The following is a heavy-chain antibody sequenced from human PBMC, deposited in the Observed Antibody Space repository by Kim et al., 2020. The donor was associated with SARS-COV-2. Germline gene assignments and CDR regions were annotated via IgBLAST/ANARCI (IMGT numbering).Heavy chain of an antibody. J-gene: IGHJ4*02. CDR3: ALPQYDFDY. Sequence: YTTEYAASVKGRFTISRDDSKNSLYLQMNSLKTEDTAVYYCALPQYDFDYWGQGTLVTVSS. CDR2: YTT. V-gene: IGHV3-72*01.